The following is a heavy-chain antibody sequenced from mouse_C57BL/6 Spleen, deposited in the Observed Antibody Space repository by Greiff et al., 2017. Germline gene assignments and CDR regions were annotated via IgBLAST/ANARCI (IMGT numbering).Heavy chain of an antibody. V-gene: IGHV1-26*01. CDR2: INPNNGGT. D-gene: IGHD1-1*01. CDR1: GYTFTDYY. Sequence: EVQLQQSGPELVKPGASVKISCKASGYTFTDYYINWVKQSHGKSLEWIGDINPNNGGTSYNQKFKGKATLTVDKSSSTAYMELRSLTSEDSAVYYCERQGYGSSCGDYWGQGTTLTVSS. J-gene: IGHJ2*01. CDR3: ERQGYGSSCGDY.